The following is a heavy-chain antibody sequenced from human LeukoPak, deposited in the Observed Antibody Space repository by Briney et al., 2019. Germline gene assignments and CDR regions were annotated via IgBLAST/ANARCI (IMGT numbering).Heavy chain of an antibody. CDR3: ARSGYSSSWYSADY. V-gene: IGHV4-59*08. J-gene: IGHJ4*02. CDR1: GGSISSYY. CDR2: IYYSGST. Sequence: ESSETLSLTCTVSGGSISSYYWSWIRQPPGKGLEWIGYIYYSGSTNYNPSLKSRVTISVDTSKNQFSLKLSSVTAADTAVYYCARSGYSSSWYSADYWGQGTLVTVSS. D-gene: IGHD6-13*01.